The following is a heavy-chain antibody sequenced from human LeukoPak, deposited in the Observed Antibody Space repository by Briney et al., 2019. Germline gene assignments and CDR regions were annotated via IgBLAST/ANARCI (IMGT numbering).Heavy chain of an antibody. CDR3: ASTVTTDLFDY. V-gene: IGHV3-21*01. J-gene: IGHJ4*02. Sequence: GGSLRLSCAASGFTLNTYSMNWVRQAPGEGLEWVSSISSDSTYIYYADSVKGRFTISRDNAKNSLYLQMNSLRAEDTAVYYCASTVTTDLFDYWGQGTLVTVSS. D-gene: IGHD4-17*01. CDR1: GFTLNTYS. CDR2: ISSDSTYI.